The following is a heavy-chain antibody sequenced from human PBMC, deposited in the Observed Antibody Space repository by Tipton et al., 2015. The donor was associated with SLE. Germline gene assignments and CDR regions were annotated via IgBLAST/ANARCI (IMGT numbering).Heavy chain of an antibody. D-gene: IGHD3-22*01. CDR1: GFTFDGYA. J-gene: IGHJ3*02. CDR2: ISGSGGST. V-gene: IGHV3-23*01. Sequence: SLRLSCAASGFTFDGYAMSWARQAPGKGLEWVSSISGSGGSTYYADSVKGRFTISRDNSKNTLYLHMNSLRAEDTAVYYCAKSPIVVIISPDAFDIWGQGTMVTVSS. CDR3: AKSPIVVIISPDAFDI.